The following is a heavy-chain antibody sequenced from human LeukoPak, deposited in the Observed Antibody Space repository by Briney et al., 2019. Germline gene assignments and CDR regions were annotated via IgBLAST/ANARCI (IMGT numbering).Heavy chain of an antibody. V-gene: IGHV3-23*01. D-gene: IGHD2-21*02. J-gene: IGHJ3*02. CDR3: ATNAPPYCGGDCYSDAFDI. Sequence: PGGSLRLSCVASGFTFSNYGMHWVRQAPGKGLEWVSAISGSGGSTYYADSVKGRFTISRDNSKNTLYLQMNSLRAEDTAVYYCATNAPPYCGGDCYSDAFDIWGQGTMVTVSS. CDR2: ISGSGGST. CDR1: GFTFSNYG.